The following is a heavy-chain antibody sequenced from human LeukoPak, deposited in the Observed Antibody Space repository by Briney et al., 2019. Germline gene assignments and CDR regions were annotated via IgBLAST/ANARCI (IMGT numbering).Heavy chain of an antibody. V-gene: IGHV3-23*01. CDR1: GFTFSNYA. Sequence: GGPLRLSCAAPGFTFSNYAMNWVRQTPGKGLEWVSPISGSGGRTYYADSVKGRFTISRDNSKNTLYLQMNSLRAEDTAVYYCARRDGSGYYALDYWGQGFLVTVSS. CDR2: ISGSGGRT. D-gene: IGHD3-22*01. J-gene: IGHJ4*02. CDR3: ARRDGSGYYALDY.